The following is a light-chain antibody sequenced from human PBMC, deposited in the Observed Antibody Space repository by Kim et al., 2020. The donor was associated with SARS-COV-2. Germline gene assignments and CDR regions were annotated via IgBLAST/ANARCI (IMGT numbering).Light chain of an antibody. CDR1: SSDVGTYNL. CDR3: CSYTGSTTHVL. V-gene: IGLV2-23*02. J-gene: IGLJ2*01. Sequence: QSALTQPASISGSPGQSITISCTGSSSDVGTYNLVSWYQQSPGKAPKLIIYEVTERPSGVSNRFSGSRSANTASLTISGLQAEDEADYYCCSYTGSTTHVLFGGGTQLTVL. CDR2: EVT.